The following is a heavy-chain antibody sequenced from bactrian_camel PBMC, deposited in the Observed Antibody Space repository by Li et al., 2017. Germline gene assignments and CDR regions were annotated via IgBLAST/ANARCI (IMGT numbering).Heavy chain of an antibody. J-gene: IGHJ6*01. Sequence: HVQLVESGGGSVQAGGSLRLSCVGSGFTFSGNYMTWVRQAPGGKRVGIASICPSRGTTFYDGSVKGRFTISQDNTQNTLYLQMEDLKPEDTAVYYSSARGVPSDSLCSPDHWGTDVGYWGPGTQVTVS. CDR3: SARGVPSDSLCSPDHWGTDVGY. V-gene: IGHV3-2*01. CDR1: GFTFSGNY. D-gene: IGHD5*01. CDR2: ICPSRGTT.